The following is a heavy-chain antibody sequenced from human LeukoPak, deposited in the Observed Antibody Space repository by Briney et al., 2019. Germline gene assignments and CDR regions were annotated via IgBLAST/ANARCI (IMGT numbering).Heavy chain of an antibody. D-gene: IGHD4-17*01. J-gene: IGHJ4*02. V-gene: IGHV3-30*02. CDR3: ARDPDYGDYLNFDY. CDR1: GFIFSSYG. CDR2: IRYDGSNK. Sequence: GGSLRLSCAASGFIFSSYGMHWVRQAPGKGLEWVAFIRYDGSNKYYADSVKGRFTISRDNAKNSLYLQMNSLRAEDTAVYYCARDPDYGDYLNFDYWGQGTLVTVSS.